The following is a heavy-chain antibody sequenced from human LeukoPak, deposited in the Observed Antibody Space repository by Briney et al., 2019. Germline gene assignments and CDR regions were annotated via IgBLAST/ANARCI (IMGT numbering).Heavy chain of an antibody. CDR3: AKHATEGGSSSTSSWDY. Sequence: PGGSLRLSCEASRFSFSAYPMGWVRRAPGKGLEWVSGISASGDVTFHADPLQGRFTISRDNSKNTLFLQMHSLRAEDTAIYYCAKHATEGGSSSTSSWDYWGQGTLVTVSS. CDR1: RFSFSAYP. D-gene: IGHD2-2*01. CDR2: ISASGDVT. V-gene: IGHV3-23*01. J-gene: IGHJ4*02.